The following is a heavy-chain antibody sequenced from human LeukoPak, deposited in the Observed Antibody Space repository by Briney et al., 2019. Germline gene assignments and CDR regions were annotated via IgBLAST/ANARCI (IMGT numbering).Heavy chain of an antibody. Sequence: GGSLRLSCAASGFTFSTYGMHWVRQAPGKGLEWVAFIRYDGSNKYYGDSVKGRFTISRDNSKNTLYLQMNSLRAEDTAVYFCAKDKDPWKSTSISDFDYWGQGTLVTVSS. D-gene: IGHD1-1*01. J-gene: IGHJ4*02. CDR1: GFTFSTYG. CDR3: AKDKDPWKSTSISDFDY. CDR2: IRYDGSNK. V-gene: IGHV3-30*02.